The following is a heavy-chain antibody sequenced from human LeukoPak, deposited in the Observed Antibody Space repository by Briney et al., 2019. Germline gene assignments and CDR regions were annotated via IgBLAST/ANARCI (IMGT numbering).Heavy chain of an antibody. D-gene: IGHD3-10*01. CDR1: GGSISSGGYS. V-gene: IGHV4-30-2*01. CDR3: ARLRYYGSGSYYSGWYFDL. CDR2: IYHSGST. J-gene: IGHJ2*01. Sequence: SQTLSLTCAVSGGSISSGGYSWSWIRQPPGKGLEWIGYIYHSGSTYYNPSLKSRVTISVDRSKNQFSLKLSSVTAADTAVYYCARLRYYGSGSYYSGWYFDLWGRGTLVTVSS.